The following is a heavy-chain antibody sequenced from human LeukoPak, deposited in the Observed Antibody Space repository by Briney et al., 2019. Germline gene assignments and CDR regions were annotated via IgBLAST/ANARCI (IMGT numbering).Heavy chain of an antibody. CDR1: GGYISTSNYY. D-gene: IGHD2-15*01. CDR2: IYYSGST. Sequence: SETLSLTCTVSGGYISTSNYYWGWIRQSPGKGLEWIGNIYYSGSTYYNPSLKSRVSLSIDTSKNQFSLKLSSVTAADTAVYYCARLRVAEIDYWGQGTLVTVSS. CDR3: ARLRVAEIDY. J-gene: IGHJ4*02. V-gene: IGHV4-39*01.